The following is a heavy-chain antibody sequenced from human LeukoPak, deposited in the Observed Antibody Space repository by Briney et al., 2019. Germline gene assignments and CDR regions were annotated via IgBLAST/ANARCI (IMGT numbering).Heavy chain of an antibody. Sequence: GASVKVSCKASGYTFTSYGISWVRQAPGQGLEWMGWISAYNGNTNYAQKLQGRVTMTTDTSTSTAYMELRSLRSDDTAVYYCARRIAVAGTRSYYYYYMDVWGKGTTVTVSS. V-gene: IGHV1-18*01. J-gene: IGHJ6*03. CDR1: GYTFTSYG. CDR3: ARRIAVAGTRSYYYYYMDV. D-gene: IGHD6-19*01. CDR2: ISAYNGNT.